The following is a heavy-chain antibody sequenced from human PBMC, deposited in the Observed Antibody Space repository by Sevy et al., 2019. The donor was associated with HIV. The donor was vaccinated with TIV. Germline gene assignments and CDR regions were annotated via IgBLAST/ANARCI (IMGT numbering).Heavy chain of an antibody. CDR1: GFTFSSSS. CDR3: ARFVSLGY. V-gene: IGHV3-7*01. Sequence: GGSLRLSCAASGFTFSSSSMTWVRQPPGKGLEWVATISQGGSEEYYVDSVKGRFIISRDNAKNSLYLQMNSPSAVDTAVYFCARFVSLGYWGQGTLVTVSS. CDR2: ISQGGSEE. D-gene: IGHD6-13*01. J-gene: IGHJ4*02.